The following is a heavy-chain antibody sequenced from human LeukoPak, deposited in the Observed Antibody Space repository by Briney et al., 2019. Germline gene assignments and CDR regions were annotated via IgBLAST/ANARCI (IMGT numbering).Heavy chain of an antibody. CDR3: ARHSGDGHVYPFHY. J-gene: IGHJ4*01. D-gene: IGHD3-10*01. CDR2: IYSGGST. Sequence: GGSLRLSCAASGFTVSSNYMSWVRQAPGKGLEWVSVIYSGGSTYYPDSVKGRFTISRDNSKNTPYLQMNSLRAEDTAVYYCARHSGDGHVYPFHYWGHGTLVTVSS. CDR1: GFTVSSNY. V-gene: IGHV3-66*04.